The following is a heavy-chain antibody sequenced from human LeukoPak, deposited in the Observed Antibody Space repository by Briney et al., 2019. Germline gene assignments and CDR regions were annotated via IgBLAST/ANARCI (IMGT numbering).Heavy chain of an antibody. V-gene: IGHV4-34*12. D-gene: IGHD5-18*01. Sequence: PSETLSLTCTVSGGSISSYYWTWIRQPPGKGLEWIGEIIYSGSTNYKASLKSRVTISVDTSKNQFSLNLSSVTAADTAVYYCTGRRRRGFRGYSYGDAEFGYWGQGTLVTVSS. CDR3: TGRRRRGFRGYSYGDAEFGY. CDR2: IIYSGST. CDR1: GGSISSYY. J-gene: IGHJ4*02.